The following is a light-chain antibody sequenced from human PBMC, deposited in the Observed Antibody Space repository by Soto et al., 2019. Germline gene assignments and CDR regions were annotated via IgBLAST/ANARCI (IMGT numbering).Light chain of an antibody. V-gene: IGKV2-24*01. CDR1: QSLLYSDGNTY. CDR3: MQASQFPYT. CDR2: KIS. Sequence: DIVMTQTPLSSPVTLGQPASISCRSSQSLLYSDGNTYLSWLQQRPGQPPRLLIYKISSRFSRVPDRFSGSGAGTDFTLKISRVEAEDVGIYYCMQASQFPYTFGQGTKLEIK. J-gene: IGKJ2*01.